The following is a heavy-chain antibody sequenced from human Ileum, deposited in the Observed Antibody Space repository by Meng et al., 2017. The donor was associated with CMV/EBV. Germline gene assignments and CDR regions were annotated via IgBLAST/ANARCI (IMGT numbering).Heavy chain of an antibody. CDR1: GFTFSSYS. Sequence: RLSCAAAGFTFSSYSMNWVRQAPGKGLEWVSSISSSSSYIYYADSVKGRFTISRDNAKNSLYLQMNSLRAEDTAVYYCARGPGLFDYWGQGTLVTVSS. CDR3: ARGPGLFDY. J-gene: IGHJ4*02. V-gene: IGHV3-21*01. CDR2: ISSSSSYI.